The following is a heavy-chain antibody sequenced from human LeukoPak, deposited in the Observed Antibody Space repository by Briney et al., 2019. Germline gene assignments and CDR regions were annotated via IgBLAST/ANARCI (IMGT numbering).Heavy chain of an antibody. V-gene: IGHV4-34*01. CDR2: INHSGST. Sequence: SETLSLTCAVYGGSFSGYYWSWIRQPPGKGLEWIGEINHSGSTNYNPSLKSRVTISVDTSKNQFSLKLSSVTAADTAVYYCARGLRQQLVLSRFDYWGQGTLVTVSS. CDR3: ARGLRQQLVLSRFDY. J-gene: IGHJ4*02. D-gene: IGHD6-13*01. CDR1: GGSFSGYY.